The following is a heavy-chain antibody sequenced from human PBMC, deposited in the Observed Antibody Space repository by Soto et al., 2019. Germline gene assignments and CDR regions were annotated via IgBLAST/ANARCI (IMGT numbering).Heavy chain of an antibody. D-gene: IGHD3-10*01. CDR2: TTNSGST. CDR1: GGSIISGDYQ. Sequence: QVQLQESGRGLVKPSQTLSLTCTVSGGSIISGDYQWSWLRQPPGKGLEWIGYTTNSGSTFSNPSVRSRAIISVDTSENNFSLKLKSVTAADTAFYYCARGAWFGEFFFDYWGQGILVTVSS. J-gene: IGHJ4*02. V-gene: IGHV4-30-4*01. CDR3: ARGAWFGEFFFDY.